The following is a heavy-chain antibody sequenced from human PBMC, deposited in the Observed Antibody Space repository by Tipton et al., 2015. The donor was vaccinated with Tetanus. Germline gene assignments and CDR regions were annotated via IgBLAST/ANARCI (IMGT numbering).Heavy chain of an antibody. J-gene: IGHJ4*02. CDR2: IKQDGSEK. Sequence: SLRLSCAASGFTFSSYWMSWVRQAPGKGLEWVANIKQDGSEKYYVDSVKGRFTISRDNAKNSLYLQMNSLRAEDTAVYYCARALGKYSSGWYGGYWGQGTLVTVSS. CDR1: GFTFSSYW. CDR3: ARALGKYSSGWYGGY. D-gene: IGHD6-19*01. V-gene: IGHV3-7*01.